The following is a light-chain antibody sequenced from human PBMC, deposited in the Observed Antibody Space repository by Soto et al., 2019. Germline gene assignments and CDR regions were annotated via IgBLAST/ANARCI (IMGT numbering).Light chain of an antibody. CDR2: DAS. V-gene: IGKV3-11*01. CDR1: QSLNSY. CDR3: QQRRDWPLT. Sequence: EIVLKQSPATLSLSPGERATLSCRASQSLNSYLAWFQQKPGQAPRLLIYDASNRATDIPARFSGSGSGTDFTLTISSLEPADFAVYYCQQRRDWPLTFGGGTKVEIK. J-gene: IGKJ4*01.